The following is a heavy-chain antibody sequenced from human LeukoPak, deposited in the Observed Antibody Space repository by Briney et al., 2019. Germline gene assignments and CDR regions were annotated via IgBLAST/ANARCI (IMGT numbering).Heavy chain of an antibody. CDR2: ISGSGGST. D-gene: IGHD1-7*01. CDR3: AKSMVLELPFYFNY. Sequence: QAGGSLRLSCAASGFTFSSYAMSWVRQAPGKGLEWVSAISGSGGSTYYADSVKGRFTISRDNSKNPLYLQMNSLRAEDTAVYYCAKSMVLELPFYFNYWGQGTLVTVSS. V-gene: IGHV3-23*01. J-gene: IGHJ4*02. CDR1: GFTFSSYA.